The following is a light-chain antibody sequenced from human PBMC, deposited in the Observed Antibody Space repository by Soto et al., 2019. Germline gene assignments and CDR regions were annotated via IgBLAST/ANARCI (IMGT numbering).Light chain of an antibody. CDR3: LLYLGGGIWV. Sequence: QTVVTQEPSFSVSPGGTVTLTCGLSSGPVFTSSYPNGYQQTPGQAPRTLIFNTKTRSSGVPDRFSGSILGDKAALNITGAQADDDSYYYCLLYLGGGIWVFGGGTKLTVL. CDR2: NTK. J-gene: IGLJ3*02. V-gene: IGLV8-61*01. CDR1: SGPVFTSSY.